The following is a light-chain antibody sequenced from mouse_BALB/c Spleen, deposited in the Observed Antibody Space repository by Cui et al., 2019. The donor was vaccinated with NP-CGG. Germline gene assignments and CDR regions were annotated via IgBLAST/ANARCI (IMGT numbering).Light chain of an antibody. CDR1: TGTVTTSNY. CDR2: GTN. V-gene: IGLV1*01. J-gene: IGLJ1*01. Sequence: VVTQESELTILPGETVTLTCRSSTGTVTTSNYSNWIQEKPDHLFTGRIDGTNIRAPGVPARFSGSLIGDNAALTITGAQTEDDAIYFCALWYSNHWVFGGGTKLTVL. CDR3: ALWYSNHWV.